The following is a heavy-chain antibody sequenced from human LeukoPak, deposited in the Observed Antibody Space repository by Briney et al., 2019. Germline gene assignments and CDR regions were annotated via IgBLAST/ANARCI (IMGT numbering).Heavy chain of an antibody. CDR1: GFTFTSYG. D-gene: IGHD6-13*01. CDR3: AKDPRPSSWFGVFDY. Sequence: PGRSLRLSCAATGFTFTSYGRHLVHKAQGQKLKQVAVTSLGAINKSHPYPVKGRLTISRDNSKTNRYLQMTSLRAQDTAAYYCAKDPRPSSWFGVFDYWGQGTLVTVSS. CDR2: TSLGAINK. V-gene: IGHV3-30*18. J-gene: IGHJ4*02.